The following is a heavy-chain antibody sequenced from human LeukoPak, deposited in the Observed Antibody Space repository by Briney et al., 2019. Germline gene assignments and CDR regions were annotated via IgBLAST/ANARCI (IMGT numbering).Heavy chain of an antibody. J-gene: IGHJ4*02. CDR3: ARGGRGYSGYDAILRGYYFDY. CDR1: GGSFSGYY. Sequence: SETLSLTCAVYGGSFSGYYWSWIRQPPGKGLEWIGEINHIGSTNYNPSLKSRVTISVDTSKNQFSLKLSSVTAADTAVYYCARGGRGYSGYDAILRGYYFDYWGQGTLVTVSS. V-gene: IGHV4-34*01. D-gene: IGHD5-12*01. CDR2: INHIGST.